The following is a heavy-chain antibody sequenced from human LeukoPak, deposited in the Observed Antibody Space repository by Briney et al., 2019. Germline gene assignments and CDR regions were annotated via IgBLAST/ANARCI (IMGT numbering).Heavy chain of an antibody. Sequence: PSETLSLTCTVSGYSISSGYYWGWIRQPPGKGLEWIGSIYHSGSTYYNPSLKSRVTISVDTSKNQFSLKLSSVTAADTAVYYCARAKSGSGSYSYYFDYWGQGTLVTVSS. J-gene: IGHJ4*02. CDR3: ARAKSGSGSYSYYFDY. V-gene: IGHV4-38-2*02. CDR2: IYHSGST. D-gene: IGHD3-10*01. CDR1: GYSISSGYY.